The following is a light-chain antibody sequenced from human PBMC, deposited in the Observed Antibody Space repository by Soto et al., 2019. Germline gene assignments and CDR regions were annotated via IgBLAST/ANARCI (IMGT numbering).Light chain of an antibody. V-gene: IGKV1D-16*01. CDR2: SAS. Sequence: IPMTQSPSTLSASIGDRVTLTCPASQNIGSWLAWYQQKPGKAPRSLIYSASSLQSGVPSKFSGSGSGTDFTLAISSLQPEDFATYYCQQYNTYPRTFGLGTKVDIK. CDR3: QQYNTYPRT. CDR1: QNIGSW. J-gene: IGKJ1*01.